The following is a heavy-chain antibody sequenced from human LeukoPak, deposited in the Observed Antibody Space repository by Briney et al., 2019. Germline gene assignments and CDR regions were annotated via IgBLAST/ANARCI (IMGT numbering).Heavy chain of an antibody. CDR1: GYTFTSYD. CDR2: MNPNSGNT. D-gene: IGHD3-10*01. Sequence: ASVKVSCKASGYTFTSYDINWVRQTTGQGLEWMGWMNPNSGNTGYAQKFQGRVTITGNTSITTAYMELSSLRSEDTAVYYCARRQYGSGSPLYYWGQRSLPTLSS. V-gene: IGHV1-8*03. J-gene: IGHJ4*02. CDR3: ARRQYGSGSPLYY.